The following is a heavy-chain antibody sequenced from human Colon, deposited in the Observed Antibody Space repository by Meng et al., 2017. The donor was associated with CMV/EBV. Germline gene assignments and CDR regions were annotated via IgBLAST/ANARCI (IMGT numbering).Heavy chain of an antibody. CDR3: ARLRRTVFEEGNLLDH. V-gene: IGHV4-39*01. CDR1: GGSIHYSSFY. Sequence: SETLSLTCAVSGGSIHYSSFYWGWVRQSPGKGLQWIGTVHYSGSTYYNPSLESRVTISVDTSKNQFSLKLTSATAADTAVYYCARLRRTVFEEGNLLDHWGQGTLVTVSS. CDR2: VHYSGST. J-gene: IGHJ4*02. D-gene: IGHD1-1*01.